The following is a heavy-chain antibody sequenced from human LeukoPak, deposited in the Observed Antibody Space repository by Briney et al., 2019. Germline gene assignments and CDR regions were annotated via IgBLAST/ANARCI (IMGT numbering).Heavy chain of an antibody. J-gene: IGHJ4*02. CDR2: ISVHNGNT. V-gene: IGHV1-18*01. Sequence: GASVKVSCKASGYTFPSYEISWVRQAPGQGLEWMGWISVHNGNTNYAQKLQGRVTMTIDTSTSTAYMELRSLRSDDTAVYYCARGRYSSSWYSFDYWGQGTLVTVSS. D-gene: IGHD6-13*01. CDR1: GYTFPSYE. CDR3: ARGRYSSSWYSFDY.